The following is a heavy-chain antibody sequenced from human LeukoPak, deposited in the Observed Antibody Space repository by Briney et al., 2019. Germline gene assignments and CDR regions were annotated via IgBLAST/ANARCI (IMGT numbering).Heavy chain of an antibody. D-gene: IGHD6-19*01. CDR1: GGSLSGYY. CDR3: ARGRSDSSPHSDY. Sequence: SETLSLTCAVYGGSLSGYYWSWIRQPPGKGLEWIGEINHSGSTNYNPSLKSRVTISVDTSKNQFSLKLSSVTAADTAVYYCARGRSDSSPHSDYWGQGTLVTVSS. J-gene: IGHJ4*02. V-gene: IGHV4-34*01. CDR2: INHSGST.